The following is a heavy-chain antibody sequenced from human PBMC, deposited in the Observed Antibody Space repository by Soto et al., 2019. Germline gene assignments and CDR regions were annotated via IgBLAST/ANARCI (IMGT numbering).Heavy chain of an antibody. CDR1: GFTFSSYG. V-gene: IGHV3-23*01. CDR3: AKVRNYGNY. D-gene: IGHD1-7*01. CDR2: LSGSGSGS. Sequence: PGVSLRLSCAASGFTFSSYGMHWVRQAPVKGLEWVSTLSGSGSGSYYPDSLRDRFTISRDNSKNTLYLQMNSLRAEDKAVYYCAKVRNYGNYWGQGTLVTVSS. J-gene: IGHJ4*02.